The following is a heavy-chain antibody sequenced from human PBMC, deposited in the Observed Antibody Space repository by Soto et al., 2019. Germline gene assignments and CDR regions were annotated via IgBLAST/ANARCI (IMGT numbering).Heavy chain of an antibody. CDR3: ARRFAVGRYCSSTSCPYRNWFDS. CDR2: IYHSGST. V-gene: IGHV4-59*12. Sequence: SETLSLTCTVSGDSMNYSYWSWIRLLPGKGLEWVGDIYHSGSTSYNPSLRSRVTISVDTSKNQFSLQLSSVTAADTAVYYCARRFAVGRYCSSTSCPYRNWFDSWGQGTLVTVSS. J-gene: IGHJ5*01. D-gene: IGHD2-2*01. CDR1: GDSMNYSY.